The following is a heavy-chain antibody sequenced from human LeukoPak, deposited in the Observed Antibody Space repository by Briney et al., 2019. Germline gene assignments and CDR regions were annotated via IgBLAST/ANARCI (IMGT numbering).Heavy chain of an antibody. D-gene: IGHD2-8*01. V-gene: IGHV4-59*12. J-gene: IGHJ6*03. CDR2: IYYSGST. CDR1: GGSISGYY. CDR3: ARGQMVYATFYYYYYMDV. Sequence: PSETLSLTCTVSGGSISGYYWSWIRQPLGKGLEWIGYIYYSGSTNYNPSLKSRVTMSVDTSKNQFSLKLSSVTAADTAVYYCARGQMVYATFYYYYYMDVWGKGTTVTVSS.